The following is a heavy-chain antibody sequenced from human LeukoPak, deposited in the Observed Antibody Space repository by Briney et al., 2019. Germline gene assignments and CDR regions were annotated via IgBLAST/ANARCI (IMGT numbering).Heavy chain of an antibody. J-gene: IGHJ4*02. Sequence: ASVKVSFKASGYTFTGYYMHWVRQAPRQGLEWMGWISPDSGDTNYAQKLQGRVTMTRDTSSSTAYMELSRLRSDDTAVYYCARAGGNMWSDYWGQGTLVTVSS. CDR1: GYTFTGYY. V-gene: IGHV1-2*02. CDR3: ARAGGNMWSDY. CDR2: ISPDSGDT. D-gene: IGHD2-21*01.